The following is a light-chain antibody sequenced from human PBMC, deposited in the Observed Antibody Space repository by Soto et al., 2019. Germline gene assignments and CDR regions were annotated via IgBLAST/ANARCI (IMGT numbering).Light chain of an antibody. CDR1: SSDVGGYNY. CDR2: DVS. CDR3: CSYAGSYTSLYV. Sequence: QSALTQPRSVSGSLGQSVTISCTGTSSDVGGYNYVSWYQQHPGKAPKLMIYDVSKRPSGVPDRFSGSKSGNTASLTISGLQAEDEADYYCCSYAGSYTSLYVFGTGTKVTVL. J-gene: IGLJ1*01. V-gene: IGLV2-11*01.